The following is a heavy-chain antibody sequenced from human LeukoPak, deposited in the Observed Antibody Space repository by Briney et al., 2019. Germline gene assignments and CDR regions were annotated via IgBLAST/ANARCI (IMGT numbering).Heavy chain of an antibody. Sequence: AGGSLRLSCSASGFIFTPYAMHWVRQAPGKGLEYVSAISCDGGGTYYTDSVKGRFTISRDNSKSTLYLQMSSLRPGDTAVYYCVRYTDSSYPDWGQGTLVTVSS. D-gene: IGHD1-14*01. CDR1: GFIFTPYA. V-gene: IGHV3-64D*06. CDR2: ISCDGGGT. CDR3: VRYTDSSYPD. J-gene: IGHJ4*02.